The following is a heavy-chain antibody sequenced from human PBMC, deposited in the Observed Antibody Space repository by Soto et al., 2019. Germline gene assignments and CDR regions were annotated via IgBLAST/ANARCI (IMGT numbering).Heavy chain of an antibody. Sequence: SETLSLTCAVYGGSFSGYYWSWIRQPPGKGLEWIGEINHSGSTKYNPSLKSRVTMTTDTSTSTAYMELRSLRSDDTAVYYCAREAGRSSSWDDDFDYWGQGTLVTVSS. CDR2: INHSGST. CDR3: AREAGRSSSWDDDFDY. V-gene: IGHV4-34*10. D-gene: IGHD6-13*01. CDR1: GGSFSGYY. J-gene: IGHJ4*02.